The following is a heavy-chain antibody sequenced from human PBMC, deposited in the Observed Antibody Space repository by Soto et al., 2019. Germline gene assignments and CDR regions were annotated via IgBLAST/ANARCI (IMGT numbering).Heavy chain of an antibody. J-gene: IGHJ5*02. CDR1: GFTFSSYA. Sequence: GGSLRLSCPASGFTFSSYAMSWVRQAPGKGLEWVSAISGSGGSTYYADSVKGRFTISRDNSKNTLYLQMNSLRAEDTAVYYCAKDGGCSSTSCHPGRWFDPWGQGTLVTVSS. CDR2: ISGSGGST. CDR3: AKDGGCSSTSCHPGRWFDP. D-gene: IGHD2-2*01. V-gene: IGHV3-23*01.